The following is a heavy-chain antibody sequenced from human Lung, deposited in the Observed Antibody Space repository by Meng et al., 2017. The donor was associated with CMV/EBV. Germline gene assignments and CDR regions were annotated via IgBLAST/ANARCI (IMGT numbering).Heavy chain of an antibody. V-gene: IGHV1-69*05. CDR1: GGTFSNYP. Sequence: SVKVSCKASGGTFSNYPVSWVRHAPGLGLEWMGGFIPIFGTPNYAQKFQGRLTITTDESTSTAYMALNSLRSEDTAVYYCATEGPLNWFDRWGQGTLVT. CDR3: ATEGPLNWFDR. CDR2: FIPIFGTP. J-gene: IGHJ5*02.